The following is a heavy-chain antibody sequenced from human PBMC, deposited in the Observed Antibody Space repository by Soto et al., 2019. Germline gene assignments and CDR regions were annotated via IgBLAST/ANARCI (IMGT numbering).Heavy chain of an antibody. V-gene: IGHV1-3*01. J-gene: IGHJ6*02. CDR2: INGGNENT. CDR1: GYTFTSYV. CDR3: ARDSPASVLGTSAYYYYGMDV. D-gene: IGHD3-16*01. Sequence: GASVKVSCKASGYTFTSYVMHWVRQAPGQRPEWMGWINGGNENTKYSEKFQGRVTITRDTSASTVYMELSSLRSEDTAVYYCARDSPASVLGTSAYYYYGMDVWG.